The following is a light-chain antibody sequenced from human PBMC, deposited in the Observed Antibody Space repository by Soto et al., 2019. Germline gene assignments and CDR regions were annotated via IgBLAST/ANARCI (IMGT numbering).Light chain of an antibody. CDR1: SSDVGSCNL. J-gene: IGLJ2*01. V-gene: IGLV2-23*01. CDR2: EGS. Sequence: QSALTQPASVSGSPGQSITISCTGPSSDVGSCNLVSWYQQLPGKAPKLMIYEGSQRPSGVSNRFSGSKSGNTASLTISGLQAEDEADDYCCSYAGSSTYVVFGGGTKVTVL. CDR3: CSYAGSSTYVV.